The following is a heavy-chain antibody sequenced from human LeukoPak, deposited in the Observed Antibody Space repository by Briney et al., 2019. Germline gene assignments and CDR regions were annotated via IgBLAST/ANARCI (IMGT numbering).Heavy chain of an antibody. V-gene: IGHV5-51*01. J-gene: IGHJ6*03. CDR3: ARRGGGRDYYYMDV. Sequence: GESLKISCKGFGYSFTSYWIAWVRQMPGKGLEWMGIIYPGDSDTRYSPSFQGQVTISADKSINTVYLQWSNLKASDTATYYCARRGGGRDYYYMDVWGKGTTVTVSS. CDR2: IYPGDSDT. CDR1: GYSFTSYW. D-gene: IGHD3-16*01.